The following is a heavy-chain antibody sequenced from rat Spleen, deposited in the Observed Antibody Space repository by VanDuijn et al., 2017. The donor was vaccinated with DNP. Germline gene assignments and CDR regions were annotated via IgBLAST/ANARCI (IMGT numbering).Heavy chain of an antibody. CDR3: ATHLGGAMDA. Sequence: EVQLVESGGGLVQPGRSLKLSCAASGFTFSDYNMAWVRQAPKKGLEWVATISYDGSSTYYRDSVKGRFTISRDNAKSTLYLQMDSLRSEDTATYYFATHLGGAMDAWGQGTSVTVSS. V-gene: IGHV5-7*01. J-gene: IGHJ4*01. CDR2: ISYDGSST. D-gene: IGHD4-6*01. CDR1: GFTFSDYN.